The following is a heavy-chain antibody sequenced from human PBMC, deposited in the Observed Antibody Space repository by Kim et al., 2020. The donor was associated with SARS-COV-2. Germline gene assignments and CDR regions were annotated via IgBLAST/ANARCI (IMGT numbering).Heavy chain of an antibody. J-gene: IGHJ6*02. CDR1: GFTFSSYS. Sequence: GGSLRLSCAASGFTFSSYSMNWVRQAPGKGLEWVSSISSSSSYIYYADSVKGRFTISRDNAKNSLYLQMNSLRAEDTAVYYCARVRDPYNWNDGLYYYYGMDVWGQGTTVTVSS. V-gene: IGHV3-21*01. CDR3: ARVRDPYNWNDGLYYYYGMDV. D-gene: IGHD1-1*01. CDR2: ISSSSSYI.